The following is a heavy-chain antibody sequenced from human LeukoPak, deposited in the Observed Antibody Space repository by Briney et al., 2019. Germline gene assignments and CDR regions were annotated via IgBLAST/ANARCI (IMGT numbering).Heavy chain of an antibody. CDR3: AELGITMIGGV. CDR1: GFTFSNYA. D-gene: IGHD3-10*02. J-gene: IGHJ6*04. V-gene: IGHV3-23*01. Sequence: GGTLRLSCAASGFTFSNYAMTWVRQAPGPQLKWVSSIGGSGDTTYYADSVKGRFTISRDNAKNSLYLQMNSLRAEDTAVYYCAELGITMIGGVWGKGTTVTISS. CDR2: IGGSGDTT.